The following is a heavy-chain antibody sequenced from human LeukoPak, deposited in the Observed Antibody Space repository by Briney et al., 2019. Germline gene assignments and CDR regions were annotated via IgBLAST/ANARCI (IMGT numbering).Heavy chain of an antibody. Sequence: GGSLRLSCAASGFTFSSYAMSWVRQAPGKGLEWISAISGSGGSTYYADCVKGRFTISRDNSKNTLYLQMNSLRAEDTAVYYCAIKLYCSSTSCPLSPWGQGTLVTVSS. CDR1: GFTFSSYA. V-gene: IGHV3-23*01. J-gene: IGHJ5*02. CDR2: ISGSGGST. D-gene: IGHD2-2*01. CDR3: AIKLYCSSTSCPLSP.